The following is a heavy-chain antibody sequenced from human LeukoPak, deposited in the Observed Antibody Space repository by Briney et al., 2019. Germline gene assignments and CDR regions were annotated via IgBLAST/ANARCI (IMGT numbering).Heavy chain of an antibody. J-gene: IGHJ4*02. CDR1: GFTFSSYS. Sequence: GGSLRLSCAASGFTFSSYSMNWVRQAPGKGLEWVSSISSSSGYIYYADSVKGRFTISRDNAKNSLYLQMNSLRDEDTAIYYCARETMVIKKIDYWGQGTLVTVSS. CDR2: ISSSSGYI. CDR3: ARETMVIKKIDY. V-gene: IGHV3-21*01. D-gene: IGHD4/OR15-4a*01.